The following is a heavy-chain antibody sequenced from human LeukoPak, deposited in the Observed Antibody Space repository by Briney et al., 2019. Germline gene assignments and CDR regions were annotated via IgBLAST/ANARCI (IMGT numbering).Heavy chain of an antibody. J-gene: IGHJ3*02. Sequence: GGSLRLSCAASGFTFSSYSMNWVRQAPGKGLEWVSYISSSSTIYYADSVKGRFTISRDNAKNSLYLQMNSLRAEDTAVYYCARSLRNAFDIWGQGTMVTVSS. CDR1: GFTFSSYS. CDR2: ISSSSTI. D-gene: IGHD3-3*01. V-gene: IGHV3-48*01. CDR3: ARSLRNAFDI.